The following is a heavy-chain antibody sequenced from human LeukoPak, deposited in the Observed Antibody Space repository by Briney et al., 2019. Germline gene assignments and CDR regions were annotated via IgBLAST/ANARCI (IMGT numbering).Heavy chain of an antibody. D-gene: IGHD3-22*01. CDR3: ARGDGAYYYDSSGYYPSLYFDY. CDR2: IYYSGST. Sequence: PSETLSLTCTVSGGSISSSSYYWGWIRQLPGKGLEWIGSIYYSGSTYYNPSLKSRVTISVDTSKNQFSLKLSSVTAADTAVYYCARGDGAYYYDSSGYYPSLYFDYWGQGTLVTVSS. J-gene: IGHJ4*02. V-gene: IGHV4-39*07. CDR1: GGSISSSSYY.